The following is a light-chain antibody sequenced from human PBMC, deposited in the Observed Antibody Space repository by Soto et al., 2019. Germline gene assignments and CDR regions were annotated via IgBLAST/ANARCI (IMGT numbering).Light chain of an antibody. CDR2: EIS. V-gene: IGKV1-17*01. CDR1: QGVRSS. CDR3: LQHNSYPFT. J-gene: IGKJ3*01. Sequence: DIQMTQSPSSLSASAGDRVTITCRASQGVRSSLDWYQQKPGKAPKRLIYEISSLQSGVPSRFSGSGSGTEFTLTISSLLPEDCATYYCLQHNSYPFTFGPGNKVDI.